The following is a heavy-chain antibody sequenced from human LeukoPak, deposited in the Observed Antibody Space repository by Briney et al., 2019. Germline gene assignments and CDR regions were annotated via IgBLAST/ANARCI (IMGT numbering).Heavy chain of an antibody. V-gene: IGHV4-59*08. Sequence: PSETLSLTCTVSGGSISSYYWSWIRQPPGKGLEWIGYIYYSGSTNYNPSLKSRVTISVDTSKNQLSLKLRSVTAADTAVYYCARGGRDGYTLYPLDYWGQGTLVTASS. CDR2: IYYSGST. J-gene: IGHJ4*02. CDR3: ARGGRDGYTLYPLDY. D-gene: IGHD5-24*01. CDR1: GGSISSYY.